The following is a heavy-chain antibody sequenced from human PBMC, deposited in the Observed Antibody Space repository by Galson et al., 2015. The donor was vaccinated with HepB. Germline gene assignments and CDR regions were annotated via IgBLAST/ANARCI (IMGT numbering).Heavy chain of an antibody. J-gene: IGHJ6*02. D-gene: IGHD4-17*01. Sequence: SLRLSCAASGFTFSSYSMNWVRQAPGKGLEWVSYIDYSGTMYYADSVKGRFTISRDNAKNSLYLQMNSLRAEDTAVYYCARDRRDRLRPGVRGYYYYGMDVWGQGTTVTVSS. CDR3: ARDRRDRLRPGVRGYYYYGMDV. CDR1: GFTFSSYS. V-gene: IGHV3-48*04. CDR2: IDYSGTM.